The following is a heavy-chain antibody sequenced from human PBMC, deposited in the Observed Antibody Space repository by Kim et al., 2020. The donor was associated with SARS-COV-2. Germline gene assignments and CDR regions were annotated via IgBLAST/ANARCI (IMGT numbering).Heavy chain of an antibody. CDR1: GFTFSSYW. CDR2: INSDGSST. V-gene: IGHV3-74*01. CDR3: ARAYARPSMGVNWFDP. D-gene: IGHD2-2*01. J-gene: IGHJ5*02. Sequence: GGSLRLSCAASGFTFSSYWMHWVRQAPGKGLVWVSRINSDGSSTSYADSVKGRFTISRDNAKNTLYLQMNSLRAEDTAVYYCARAYARPSMGVNWFDPWGQGTLVTVSS.